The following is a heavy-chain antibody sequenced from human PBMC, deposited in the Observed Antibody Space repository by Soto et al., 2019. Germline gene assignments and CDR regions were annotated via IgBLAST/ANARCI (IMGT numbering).Heavy chain of an antibody. V-gene: IGHV3-48*01. CDR3: AILKFYDFWSGYYNGEYYMDV. CDR1: GFTFSSYS. J-gene: IGHJ6*03. CDR2: ISSSSSTI. D-gene: IGHD3-3*01. Sequence: TGGSLRLSCAASGFTFSSYSMNWVRQAPGKGLEWVSYISSSSSTIYYADSVKGRFTISRDNAKNSLYLQMNSLRAEDTAVYYCAILKFYDFWSGYYNGEYYMDVRGKGTTVTVSS.